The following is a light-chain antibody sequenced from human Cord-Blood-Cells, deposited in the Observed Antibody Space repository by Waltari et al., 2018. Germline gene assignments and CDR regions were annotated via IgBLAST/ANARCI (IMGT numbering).Light chain of an antibody. CDR2: DAS. V-gene: IGKV3-11*01. CDR3: QQRSNWPRT. Sequence: EIVLTPSPATLSLSPGEIATPSCRASQSVSSYLAWYQQKPGQAPRLLIYDASNRATGIPARFSGSGSGTDFTLTISSLEPEDFAVYYCQQRSNWPRTFGQGTKVEIK. J-gene: IGKJ1*01. CDR1: QSVSSY.